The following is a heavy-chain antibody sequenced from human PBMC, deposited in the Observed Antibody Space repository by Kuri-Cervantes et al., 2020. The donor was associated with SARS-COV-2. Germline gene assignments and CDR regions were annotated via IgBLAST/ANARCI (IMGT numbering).Heavy chain of an antibody. D-gene: IGHD2-2*01. J-gene: IGHJ4*02. CDR1: GFTFGDDA. CDR2: IRSKAYGGTT. CDR3: TRGEEARGFCTSTTCYYYFNY. Sequence: GESLKISCTASGFTFGDDAMSWVRQAPGKGLEWVGFIRSKAYGGTTQYAASVKGRFTISRDDSKSVAYLQMNSLKTEDTAVYYCTRGEEARGFCTSTTCYYYFNYWGQGTLVTVSS. V-gene: IGHV3-49*04.